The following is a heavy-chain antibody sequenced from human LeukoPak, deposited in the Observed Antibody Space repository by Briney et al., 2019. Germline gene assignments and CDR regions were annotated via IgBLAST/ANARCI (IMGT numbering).Heavy chain of an antibody. J-gene: IGHJ4*02. D-gene: IGHD3-22*01. CDR2: ISYDGSKK. V-gene: IGHV3-30-3*01. CDR1: GFTFSSYA. CDR3: ARAAWDYYDSSGYYYDY. Sequence: GGSLRLSCAASGFTFSSYAMHWVRQAPGKGLEWVAVISYDGSKKYYADSVKGRFTISRDNSKNTLYLQMNSLRAEDTAVYYCARAAWDYYDSSGYYYDYWGQGTLVTVSS.